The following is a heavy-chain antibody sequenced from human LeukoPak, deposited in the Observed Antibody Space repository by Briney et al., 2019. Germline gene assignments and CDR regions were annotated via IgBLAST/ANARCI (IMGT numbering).Heavy chain of an antibody. CDR1: GFDLNTYE. V-gene: IGHV3-30*02. D-gene: IGHD5-12*01. Sequence: GGSLRLSCAASGFDLNTYEMNWVRQAPGKGLEWVAFIRYDGSNEYYADSVKGRFTISRDNSKNTLYLQMNSLRTEDTAVYYCAKTGYSGSAYGTWYFDYWGQGTLVTVSS. CDR2: IRYDGSNE. J-gene: IGHJ4*02. CDR3: AKTGYSGSAYGTWYFDY.